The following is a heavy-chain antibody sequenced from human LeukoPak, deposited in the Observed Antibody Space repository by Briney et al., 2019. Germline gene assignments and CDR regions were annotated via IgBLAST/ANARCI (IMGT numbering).Heavy chain of an antibody. CDR3: ARDLGNRDGYNPRGYYYYMDV. D-gene: IGHD5-24*01. V-gene: IGHV3-21*01. J-gene: IGHJ6*03. CDR2: TSSTSSYT. Sequence: GGSLRLSCEASGFTLSSYSMNWVRQAPGKGLEWVSCTSSTSSYTYYANSVKGRFTVSRDNAKNALYLQMISLRAEDTAAYYCARDLGNRDGYNPRGYYYYMDVWGKGTTVTVSS. CDR1: GFTLSSYS.